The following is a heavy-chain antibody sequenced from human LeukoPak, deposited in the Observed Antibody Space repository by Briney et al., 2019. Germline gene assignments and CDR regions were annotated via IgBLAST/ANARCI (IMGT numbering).Heavy chain of an antibody. CDR2: VYYSGTA. J-gene: IGHJ4*02. CDR1: GGSISSSSYY. V-gene: IGHV4-61*05. Sequence: SETLSLTCTVSGGSISSSSYYWGWIRQPPGKGLEWIGYVYYSGTATYNPSLESRVTMSVDTSRNQFSLKLSSVTAADTAVYYCATLAAGETLWGQGALVTVSS. D-gene: IGHD6-13*01. CDR3: ATLAAGETL.